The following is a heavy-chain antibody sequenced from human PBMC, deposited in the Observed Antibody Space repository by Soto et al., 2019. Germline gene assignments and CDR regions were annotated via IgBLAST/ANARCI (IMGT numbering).Heavy chain of an antibody. Sequence: SVKVYCKALVYALTRYRIHWVRQAPGQGLEWMGWINPNSGDTKQIEKFHGRFTMTRDKSISTAYMELSSLNSDDTAVYYCVRVVGALWGQGTLVTVYS. V-gene: IGHV1-2*02. CDR3: VRVVGAL. CDR2: INPNSGDT. J-gene: IGHJ4*02. CDR1: VYALTRYR. D-gene: IGHD1-26*01.